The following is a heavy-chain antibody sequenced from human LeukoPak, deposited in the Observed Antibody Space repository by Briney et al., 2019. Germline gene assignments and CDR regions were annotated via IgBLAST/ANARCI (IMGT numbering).Heavy chain of an antibody. D-gene: IGHD2-2*01. CDR1: GYTFTGYY. V-gene: IGHV1-2*02. CDR3: ARQAGGYCSSTSCYVLY. J-gene: IGHJ4*02. CDR2: INPNSGGT. Sequence: ASVKVSCKASGYTFTGYYMHWVRQAPGQGLEWMGWINPNSGGTNYAQKFQGRVTMTRDTSISTAYMELSRLRSDDTAVYYCARQAGGYCSSTSCYVLYWGQGTLVTVSS.